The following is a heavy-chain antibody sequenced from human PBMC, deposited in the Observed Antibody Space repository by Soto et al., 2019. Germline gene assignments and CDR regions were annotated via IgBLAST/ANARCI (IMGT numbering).Heavy chain of an antibody. D-gene: IGHD6-13*01. V-gene: IGHV1-69*06. J-gene: IGHJ6*02. CDR3: ARVDSSSWYVLYYYYYGMDV. Sequence: GASVKVSCKASGGTFSSYAISWVLQAPGQGLEWMGGIIPIFGTANYAQKFQGRVTITADKSTSTAYMELSSLRSEDTAVYYCARVDSSSWYVLYYYYYGMDVWGQGTTVTVSS. CDR2: IIPIFGTA. CDR1: GGTFSSYA.